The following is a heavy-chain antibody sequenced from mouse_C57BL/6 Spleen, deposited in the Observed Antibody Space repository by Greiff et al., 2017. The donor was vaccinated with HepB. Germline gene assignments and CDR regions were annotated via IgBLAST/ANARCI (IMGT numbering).Heavy chain of an antibody. Sequence: VQLQESGAELVRPGASVTLSCKASGYTFTDYEMHWVKQTPVHGLEWIGAIDPETGGTAYNQKFKGKAILTADKSSSTAYMELRSLTSEDSAVYYCTRRSNYVRAMDYWGQGTSVTVSS. D-gene: IGHD2-5*01. CDR1: GYTFTDYE. J-gene: IGHJ4*01. CDR3: TRRSNYVRAMDY. V-gene: IGHV1-15*01. CDR2: IDPETGGT.